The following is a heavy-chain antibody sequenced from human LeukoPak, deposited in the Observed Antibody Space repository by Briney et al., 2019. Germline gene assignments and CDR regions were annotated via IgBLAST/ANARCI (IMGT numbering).Heavy chain of an antibody. D-gene: IGHD2-8*01. CDR1: GGTFSSYA. V-gene: IGHV1-69*13. J-gene: IGHJ5*02. CDR2: IIPIFGTA. CDR3: ARSYCTNGVCYRWFDP. Sequence: ASVNVSCTASGGTFSSYAISWVRQAPGQGLEWMGGIIPIFGTANYAQKFQGRVTITADESTSTAYMELSSLRSEDTAVYYCARSYCTNGVCYRWFDPWGQGTLVTVSS.